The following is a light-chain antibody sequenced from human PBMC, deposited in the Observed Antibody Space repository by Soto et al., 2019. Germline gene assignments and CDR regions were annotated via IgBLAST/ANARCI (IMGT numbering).Light chain of an antibody. CDR2: GNS. CDR3: ESSDRSHNSV. J-gene: IGLJ1*01. V-gene: IGLV1-40*01. CDR1: SSSIGAGYD. Sequence: QSVVTHPPSASGAPGQSGTISCTGSSSSIGAGYDVQWYQHLPGTAPNLVLYGNSKRTAGVPDRSSGSTSAPSDSLAITGLRAEDAADYYSESSDRSHNSVFGTGPKVNV.